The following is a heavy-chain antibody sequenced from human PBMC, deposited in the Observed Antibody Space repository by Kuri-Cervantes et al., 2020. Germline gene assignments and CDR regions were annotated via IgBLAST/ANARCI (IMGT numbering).Heavy chain of an antibody. V-gene: IGHV3-7*01. D-gene: IGHD6-19*01. Sequence: GESLKISCAASGFTFSSYGMHWVRRAPGKGLEWVANIKQDGSEKYYVDSVKGRFTISRDNAKNSLYLQMNSLRAEDTAVYYCARHRSGWYSFDYWGQGTLVTVSS. CDR2: IKQDGSEK. J-gene: IGHJ4*02. CDR1: GFTFSSYG. CDR3: ARHRSGWYSFDY.